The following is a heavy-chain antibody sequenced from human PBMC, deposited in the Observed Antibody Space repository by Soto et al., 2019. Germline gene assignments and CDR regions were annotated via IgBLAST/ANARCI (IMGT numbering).Heavy chain of an antibody. V-gene: IGHV3-30*18. D-gene: IGHD5-18*01. Sequence: GGSLRLSCAASGFTFSSYGMHWVRQAPGKGLEWVAVISYDGSNKYYADSVKGRFTISRDNSKNTLYLQMNSLRAEDTAVYYCAKGIQYTAMAPFDYWGQGTLVTVSS. CDR2: ISYDGSNK. CDR1: GFTFSSYG. J-gene: IGHJ4*02. CDR3: AKGIQYTAMAPFDY.